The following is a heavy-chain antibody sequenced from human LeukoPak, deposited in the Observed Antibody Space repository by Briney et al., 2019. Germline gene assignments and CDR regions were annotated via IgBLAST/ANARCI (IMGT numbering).Heavy chain of an antibody. Sequence: VRLGGSLRLSCAASGFTFSSYAMSWVRQAPGKGLEWVSAISGSGGSTYYADSVKGRFTISRDNSKNTLYLQMNSLRAEDTAVYYCAKEVSPRSGWLGYFDYWGQGTLVTVSS. D-gene: IGHD6-19*01. V-gene: IGHV3-23*01. J-gene: IGHJ4*02. CDR2: ISGSGGST. CDR1: GFTFSSYA. CDR3: AKEVSPRSGWLGYFDY.